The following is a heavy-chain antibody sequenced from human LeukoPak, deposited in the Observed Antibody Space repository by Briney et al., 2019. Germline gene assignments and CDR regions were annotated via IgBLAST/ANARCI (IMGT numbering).Heavy chain of an antibody. D-gene: IGHD6-13*01. J-gene: IGHJ5*01. CDR1: GGSISNSY. Sequence: SETLSLTCTVSGGSISNSYWSWIRQPAGKGLEWIGRIYPTDITTYNPSLKSRVTLSVDTSKNQFSLKVNSVTAADAVVYYCARGPGQLTSECFDSWGQGILVTVSS. CDR3: ARGPGQLTSECFDS. V-gene: IGHV4-4*07. CDR2: IYPTDIT.